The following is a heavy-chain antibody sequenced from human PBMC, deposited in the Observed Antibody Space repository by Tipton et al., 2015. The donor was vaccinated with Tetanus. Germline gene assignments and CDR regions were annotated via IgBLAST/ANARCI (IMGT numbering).Heavy chain of an antibody. Sequence: GSLRLSCAASGFTFSSNYMSWVRQAPGKGLEWVSVISGSGGSTYYADSVKGRFTISRDNSKNTLYLQMNSLRAEDTAVYYCAKVSPYQPLLTYIDYWGQGTLVTVSS. CDR2: ISGSGGST. CDR1: GFTFSSNY. D-gene: IGHD2-2*01. J-gene: IGHJ4*02. CDR3: AKVSPYQPLLTYIDY. V-gene: IGHV3-23*01.